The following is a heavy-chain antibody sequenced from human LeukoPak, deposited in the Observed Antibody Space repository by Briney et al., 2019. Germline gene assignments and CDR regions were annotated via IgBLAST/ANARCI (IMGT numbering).Heavy chain of an antibody. CDR1: GYTLTEFS. J-gene: IGHJ4*02. V-gene: IGHV1-24*01. CDR3: ATWYYYDSSDYYLADY. CDR2: FDPEDGET. D-gene: IGHD3-22*01. Sequence: ASVKVSCKVSGYTLTEFSMHWVRQAPGKGLEWMGGFDPEDGETIYAQELQGRVTMTKDTSTDIAYMELSSLRSEDTAVYYCATWYYYDSSDYYLADYWGQGTLVTVSS.